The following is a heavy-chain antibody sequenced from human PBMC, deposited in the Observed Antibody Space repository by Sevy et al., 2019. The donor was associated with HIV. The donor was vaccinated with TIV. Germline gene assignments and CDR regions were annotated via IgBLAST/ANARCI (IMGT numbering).Heavy chain of an antibody. CDR2: ISGFNGDT. Sequence: ASVKVSCKASGDTFSTYDINWVRQAPGQGLEWMGWISGFNGDTKNAEKFQGRFTMTTDTSTKTAYMDLRSLRSDDTAVYYCVRGTTFYDFWTGGDYWGQGTLVTVSS. CDR1: GDTFSTYD. CDR3: VRGTTFYDFWTGGDY. V-gene: IGHV1-18*01. J-gene: IGHJ4*02. D-gene: IGHD3-3*01.